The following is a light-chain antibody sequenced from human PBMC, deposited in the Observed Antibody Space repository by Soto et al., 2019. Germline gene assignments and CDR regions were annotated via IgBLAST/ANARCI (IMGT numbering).Light chain of an antibody. CDR2: EVY. Sequence: DIVITRTPLSLSVTPGQPASISCMSSQRLLHSDGQTYSYWYLHKPGQTPQLLMYEVYNRLSGVQDRYSGSGSGTDFTLKISRVEAEDVGVYCCIQSRQVPLTFGGGTKVDIK. CDR3: IQSRQVPLT. CDR1: QRLLHSDGQTY. J-gene: IGKJ4*01. V-gene: IGKV2D-29*01.